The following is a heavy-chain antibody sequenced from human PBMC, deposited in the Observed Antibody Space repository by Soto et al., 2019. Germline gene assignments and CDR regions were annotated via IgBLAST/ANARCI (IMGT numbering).Heavy chain of an antibody. D-gene: IGHD2-8*02. CDR3: ARDKITGSFDY. CDR1: GGSFSGYY. CDR2: INHSGST. Sequence: SETLSLTCAVYGGSFSGYYWTWIRQPPGTGLEWIGEINHSGSTNYNPSLKSRVTISVDTSKNQFFLKLTSVTAADTAVYYCARDKITGSFDYWGQGTLVTVYS. V-gene: IGHV4-34*01. J-gene: IGHJ4*02.